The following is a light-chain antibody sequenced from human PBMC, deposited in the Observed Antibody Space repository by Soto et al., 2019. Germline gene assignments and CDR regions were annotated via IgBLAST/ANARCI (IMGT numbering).Light chain of an antibody. CDR1: QSVSSNY. CDR2: GSS. J-gene: IGKJ2*01. CDR3: QQYGSSYT. V-gene: IGKV3-20*01. Sequence: EIVLTQSPGTLSLSPGERATLSSRASQSVSSNYLAWYQQKPGQAPRLLIYGSSIRATGLPDRFSGSGSGTDFTLTISRLEPEDFAVYYCQQYGSSYTFGQGTKLEIK.